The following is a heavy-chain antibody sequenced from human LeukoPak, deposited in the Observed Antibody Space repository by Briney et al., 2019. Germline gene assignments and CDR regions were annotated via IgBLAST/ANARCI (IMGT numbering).Heavy chain of an antibody. J-gene: IGHJ5*02. CDR1: GGTFSSYA. V-gene: IGHV1-69*04. CDR3: ARGSAGYCSGGSCRNWFDP. D-gene: IGHD2-15*01. CDR2: IIPILGIA. Sequence: SVTVSCKASGGTFSSYAISWVRQAPGQGLEWMGRIIPILGIANYAQKFQGRVTITADKSTSTAYMELSSLRSEDTAVYYCARGSAGYCSGGSCRNWFDPWGQGTLVTVSS.